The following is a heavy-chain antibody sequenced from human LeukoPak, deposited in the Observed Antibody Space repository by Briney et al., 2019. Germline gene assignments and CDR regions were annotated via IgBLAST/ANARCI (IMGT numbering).Heavy chain of an antibody. CDR1: GFTFSSYS. D-gene: IGHD4-17*01. J-gene: IGHJ4*02. CDR2: VTNSGGST. CDR3: AKGTMTTGYDY. Sequence: GSLRLSCAASGFTFSSYSMNWVRQAPGKGLQWVSAVTNSGGSTYYADSVKGRFTISRDNSKNTLYLQMNSLRAEDTAVYYCAKGTMTTGYDYWGQGTLVTVSS. V-gene: IGHV3-23*01.